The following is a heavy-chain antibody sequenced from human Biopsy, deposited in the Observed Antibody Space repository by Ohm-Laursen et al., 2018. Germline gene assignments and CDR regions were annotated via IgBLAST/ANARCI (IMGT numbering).Heavy chain of an antibody. V-gene: IGHV4-59*01. J-gene: IGHJ6*02. CDR3: TRATNSTGWPYYYFYGMDI. Sequence: GTLSLTCTVSGGSLSGYFWSWIRQPPGKGLEWIGHNQNSGSTNYNPSLRSRVTISVDTSMNQISLRLQSVTAADTAIYYCTRATNSTGWPYYYFYGMDIWGQGTTVTVSS. CDR1: GGSLSGYF. CDR2: NQNSGST. D-gene: IGHD2/OR15-2a*01.